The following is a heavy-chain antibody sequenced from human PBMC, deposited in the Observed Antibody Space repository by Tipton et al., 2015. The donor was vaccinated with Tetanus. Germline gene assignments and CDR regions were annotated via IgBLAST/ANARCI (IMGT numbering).Heavy chain of an antibody. CDR1: GYSFTSYW. J-gene: IGHJ6*02. CDR3: ARLSYCSGGSCYSGSGDYYYGMDV. D-gene: IGHD2-15*01. CDR2: IDPSDSYT. Sequence: QLVQSGAEVKKPGESLRISCKGSGYSFTSYWISWVRQMPGKGLEWMGRIDPSDSYTNYSTSFQGHVAISADKSISTAYLQWSSLKASDTAMYYCARLSYCSGGSCYSGSGDYYYGMDVWGQGTTVTVSS. V-gene: IGHV5-10-1*01.